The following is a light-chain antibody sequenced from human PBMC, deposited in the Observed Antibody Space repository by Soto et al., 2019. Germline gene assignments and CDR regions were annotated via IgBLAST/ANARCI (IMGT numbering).Light chain of an antibody. Sequence: EIVLTQSPGTLSFSPRERATLSCRASQSVTNYLAWFQQTPGQAPRLLIYDASNRATGIPARFSGSGSGTDFTLTISSLEPEDFAIYYCQQRTNWPPAFGQGTRLEIK. V-gene: IGKV3-11*01. J-gene: IGKJ5*01. CDR3: QQRTNWPPA. CDR1: QSVTNY. CDR2: DAS.